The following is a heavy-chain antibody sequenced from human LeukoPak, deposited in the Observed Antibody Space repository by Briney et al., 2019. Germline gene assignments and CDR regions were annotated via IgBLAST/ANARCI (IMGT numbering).Heavy chain of an antibody. J-gene: IGHJ3*02. CDR1: GGSISSYY. CDR3: ARGEDSSSWYEGNDAFDI. V-gene: IGHV4-59*12. CDR2: MYYSGST. D-gene: IGHD6-13*01. Sequence: SETLSLTCTVSGGSISSYYWSWIRQPPGKGLEWIGYMYYSGSTNYNPSLKSRVTISVDTSKNQFSLKLGSVTAADTAVYYCARGEDSSSWYEGNDAFDIWGQGTMVTVSS.